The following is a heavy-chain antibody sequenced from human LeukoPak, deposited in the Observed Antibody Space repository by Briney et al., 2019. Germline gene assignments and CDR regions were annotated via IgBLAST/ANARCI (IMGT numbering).Heavy chain of an antibody. Sequence: ASVKVSCKASGYTFTGYYMHWVRQAPGQGLEWIGWINPNSGGTNYAQKFQGRVTMTRDTSISTAYMELSRLRSDDTAVYYCASPSGSYYDAFDIWGQGTMVTVSS. J-gene: IGHJ3*02. CDR3: ASPSGSYYDAFDI. CDR2: INPNSGGT. D-gene: IGHD1-26*01. V-gene: IGHV1-2*02. CDR1: GYTFTGYY.